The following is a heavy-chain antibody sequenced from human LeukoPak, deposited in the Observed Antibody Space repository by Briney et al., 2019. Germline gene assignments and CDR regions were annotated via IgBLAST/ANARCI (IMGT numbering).Heavy chain of an antibody. CDR1: RYTFTGYY. J-gene: IGHJ4*02. CDR2: INPNSGGT. CDR3: ARVDGYSGYDLFDY. V-gene: IGHV1-2*02. D-gene: IGHD5-12*01. Sequence: ASVKVSCKASRYTFTGYYMHWVRQAPGQGLEWMGWINPNSGGTNDAQKFQGRVTLTRDTSISTAYMELSRLRSDDTAVYYCARVDGYSGYDLFDYWGQGTLVTVSS.